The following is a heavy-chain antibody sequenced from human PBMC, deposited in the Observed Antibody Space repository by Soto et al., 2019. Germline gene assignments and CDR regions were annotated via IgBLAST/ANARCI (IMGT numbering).Heavy chain of an antibody. CDR1: GFTFTSCA. V-gene: IGHV1-58*01. CDR2: IVVGSGNT. J-gene: IGHJ5*02. CDR3: GAIKPPELVFVDWFDP. D-gene: IGHD6-13*01. Sequence: SVKVSCKASGFTFTSCAVQWVRQARGQRLEWIGWIVVGSGNTNYAQKFQERVTITRDMSTSTAYMELSSLRSEDTAVYYCGAIKPPELVFVDWFDPWGRGHLVTVSS.